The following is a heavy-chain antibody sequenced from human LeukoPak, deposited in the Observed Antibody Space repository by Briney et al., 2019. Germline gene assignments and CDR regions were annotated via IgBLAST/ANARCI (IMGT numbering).Heavy chain of an antibody. J-gene: IGHJ6*03. CDR1: GFKFDDYA. CDR2: ISWNSATI. V-gene: IGHV3-9*01. Sequence: PGGSLRLSCAASGFKFDDYAMHWVRQAPGKGLEWVSRISWNSATIGYAVSVKGRFTISRDNAKNSLYLQMNSLRAEDTAVYYCAREPGYSSGGYYMDVWGKGTTVTVSS. D-gene: IGHD2-15*01. CDR3: AREPGYSSGGYYMDV.